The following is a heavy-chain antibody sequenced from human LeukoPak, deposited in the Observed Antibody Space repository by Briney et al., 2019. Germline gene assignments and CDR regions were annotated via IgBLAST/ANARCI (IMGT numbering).Heavy chain of an antibody. CDR2: ISYDGSNK. J-gene: IGHJ4*02. Sequence: GSLRLSCAASGFTFSSYAMHWVRQAPGKGLEWVAVISYDGSNKYYADSVKGRFTISRDNSKNTLYLQMNSLRAEDTAVYYCARDGIVGGDLDFDYWGQGTLVTVSS. CDR3: ARDGIVGGDLDFDY. V-gene: IGHV3-30-3*01. D-gene: IGHD1-26*01. CDR1: GFTFSSYA.